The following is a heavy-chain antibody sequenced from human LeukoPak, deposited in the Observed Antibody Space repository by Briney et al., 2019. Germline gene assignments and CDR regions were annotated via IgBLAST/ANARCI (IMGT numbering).Heavy chain of an antibody. CDR2: IKQDGSEK. CDR1: GFTFSNYW. Sequence: GGSQRLSCAASGFTFSNYWMTWVRQAPGKGLEWVANIKQDGSEKYYVDSVKGRFTISRDNAKNSLYLQMNSLRAEDTAVYYCAGSYGDWGQGTLVTVSS. D-gene: IGHD4-17*01. V-gene: IGHV3-7*01. CDR3: AGSYGD. J-gene: IGHJ4*02.